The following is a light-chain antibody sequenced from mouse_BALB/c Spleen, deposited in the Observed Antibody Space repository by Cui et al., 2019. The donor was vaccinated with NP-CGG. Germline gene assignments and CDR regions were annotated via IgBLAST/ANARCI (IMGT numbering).Light chain of an antibody. CDR1: TGAVTTSNY. CDR2: GTN. CDR3: ALWYSNHWV. V-gene: IGLV1*01. Sequence: QPVVTPEYAPTTSPGETVTLTCRSSTGAVTTSNYANWVQEKPDHLFTGLIGGTNNRAPGVPARFSGSLIGDKAALTITGAQTEDEAIYFCALWYSNHWVFGGGTKLTVL. J-gene: IGLJ1*01.